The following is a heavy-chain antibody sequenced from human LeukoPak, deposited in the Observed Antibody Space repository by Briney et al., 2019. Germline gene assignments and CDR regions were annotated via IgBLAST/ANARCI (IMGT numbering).Heavy chain of an antibody. J-gene: IGHJ6*03. D-gene: IGHD6-6*01. V-gene: IGHV5-51*01. CDR3: ARRVGSSPYYYYMDV. CDR1: GYSFTSYW. Sequence: GESLKISCKGSGYSFTSYWIGWVRQMPGKGLEWMGSIYPGDSDTRYSPSFQGQVTISADKSISTAYLQWSSLKASDTAMYYCARRVGSSPYYYYMDVWGKGTTVTVSS. CDR2: IYPGDSDT.